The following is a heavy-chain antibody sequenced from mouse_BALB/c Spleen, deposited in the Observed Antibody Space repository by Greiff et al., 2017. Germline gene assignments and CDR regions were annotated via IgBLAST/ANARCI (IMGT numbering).Heavy chain of an antibody. D-gene: IGHD4-1*01. CDR2: FNPYNGAT. Sequence: VQLQQSGPELVKPGASVKISCKASGYSFTGYYMHWVKQSHVKSLEWIGRFNPYNGATSYNQNFKDKASLTVDKSSSTAYMELHSLTSEDSAVYYCARRGLAGTEYFAYWGQGTLVTVSA. CDR3: ARRGLAGTEYFAY. CDR1: GYSFTGYY. V-gene: IGHV1-31*01. J-gene: IGHJ3*01.